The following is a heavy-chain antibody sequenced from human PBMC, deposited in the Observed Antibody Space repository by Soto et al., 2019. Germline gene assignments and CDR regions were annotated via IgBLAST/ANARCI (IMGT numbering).Heavy chain of an antibody. Sequence: GGSLRLSCAASGFTFSSYAMSWVRQAPGKGLEWVSAISGSGGSTYYADSVKGRFTISRDNSKNTLYLQMNSLRAEDTAVYYCAKDRYYYDSSGYYTPECYFDYWGQGTLVTVSS. CDR1: GFTFSSYA. CDR2: ISGSGGST. J-gene: IGHJ4*02. CDR3: AKDRYYYDSSGYYTPECYFDY. V-gene: IGHV3-23*01. D-gene: IGHD3-22*01.